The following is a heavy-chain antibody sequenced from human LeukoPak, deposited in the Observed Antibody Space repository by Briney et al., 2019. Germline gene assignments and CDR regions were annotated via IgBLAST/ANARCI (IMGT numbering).Heavy chain of an antibody. CDR1: GYTLTELS. CDR3: ATGGIFNWFDP. Sequence: ASVKVSCKVSGYTLTELSMHWVRQAPGKGLEWMGGFDPEDGETIYARKFQGRVTMTEDTSTDTAYMEQSSLRSEDTAVYYCATGGIFNWFDPWGQGTLVTVSS. J-gene: IGHJ5*02. D-gene: IGHD3-9*01. CDR2: FDPEDGET. V-gene: IGHV1-24*01.